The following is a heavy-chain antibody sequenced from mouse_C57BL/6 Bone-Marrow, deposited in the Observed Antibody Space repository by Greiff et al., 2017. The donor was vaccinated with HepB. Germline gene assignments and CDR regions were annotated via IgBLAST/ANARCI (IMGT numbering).Heavy chain of an antibody. J-gene: IGHJ4*01. CDR1: GFTFSSYA. Sequence: EVKLVESGGGLVKPGGSLKLSCAASGFTFSSYAMSWVRQTPEKRLEWVATISDGGSYTYYPDNVKGRFTISRDNAKNNLYLQMSHLKSEDTAMYYCARGDSTTVVATGAMDYWGQGTSVTVST. CDR3: ARGDSTTVVATGAMDY. V-gene: IGHV5-4*03. CDR2: ISDGGSYT. D-gene: IGHD1-1*01.